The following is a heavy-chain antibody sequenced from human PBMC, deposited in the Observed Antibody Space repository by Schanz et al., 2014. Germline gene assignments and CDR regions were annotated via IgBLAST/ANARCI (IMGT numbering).Heavy chain of an antibody. CDR3: AKSYDTSGYSGFDY. J-gene: IGHJ4*02. Sequence: QVQLVESGGTLVKPGGSLRLSCVVSGFTFSDYYMSWIRQAPGKGLEWVSYISSSSIYTNYADSVKGRFTISRDNSKNTLYLQMNSLRTEDTAVYFCAKSYDTSGYSGFDYWGQGTLVIVSS. CDR2: ISSSSIYT. V-gene: IGHV3-11*06. D-gene: IGHD3-22*01. CDR1: GFTFSDYY.